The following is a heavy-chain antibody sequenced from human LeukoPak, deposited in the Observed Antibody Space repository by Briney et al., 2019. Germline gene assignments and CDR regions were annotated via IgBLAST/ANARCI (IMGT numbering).Heavy chain of an antibody. CDR2: ISANKGDT. D-gene: IGHD2-15*01. CDR1: GYTFISYG. CDR3: ARADIIVVAGATPVGSAFEY. J-gene: IGHJ4*02. Sequence: GASVKVSCKTSGYTFISYGISWLRQAPGQGIEWMGWISANKGDTEYAQNFQGRLTVTRDTSTSTAYMELKRLKSDDTAVYYCARADIIVVAGATPVGSAFEYWGQGTLITVS. V-gene: IGHV1-18*01.